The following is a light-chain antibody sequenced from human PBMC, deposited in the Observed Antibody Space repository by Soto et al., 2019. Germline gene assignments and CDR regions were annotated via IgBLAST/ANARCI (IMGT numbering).Light chain of an antibody. Sequence: DIVMTQSPDSLAVSLGERATINCKSSQSVLYSSNNKDYLAWYQQKPGQPPKLLLYWASTRESGVPDRFSGGGSGTHFTLTISSLQAEDVAVYYCQQYYSTPLTFGGGTKVEIK. J-gene: IGKJ4*01. CDR2: WAS. CDR1: QSVLYSSNNKDY. CDR3: QQYYSTPLT. V-gene: IGKV4-1*01.